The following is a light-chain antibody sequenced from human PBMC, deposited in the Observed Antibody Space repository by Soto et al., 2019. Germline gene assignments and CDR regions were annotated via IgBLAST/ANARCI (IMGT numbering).Light chain of an antibody. Sequence: PGERATLSCRASQSVSSYLAWYQQKPGQAPRLLIYDASNRATGIPARFSGSGAGTDFTLTISSLEPEDFAVYYGQQRSNWPPITFGQGTRREIK. CDR3: QQRSNWPPIT. CDR2: DAS. J-gene: IGKJ5*01. CDR1: QSVSSY. V-gene: IGKV3-11*01.